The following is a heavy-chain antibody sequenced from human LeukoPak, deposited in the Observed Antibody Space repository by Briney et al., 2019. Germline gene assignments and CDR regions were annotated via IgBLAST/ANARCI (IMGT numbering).Heavy chain of an antibody. D-gene: IGHD2-2*01. CDR1: GGSISSGGYS. CDR2: IYTSGST. Sequence: PSETLSLTCAVSGGSISSGGYSWSWLRQPAGKGLEWIGRIYTSGSTNYNPSLKSRVTMSVDTSKNQFSLKLSSVTAADTAVYYCARQYCSSTSCYLDYWGQGTLVTVSS. CDR3: ARQYCSSTSCYLDY. J-gene: IGHJ4*02. V-gene: IGHV4-61*02.